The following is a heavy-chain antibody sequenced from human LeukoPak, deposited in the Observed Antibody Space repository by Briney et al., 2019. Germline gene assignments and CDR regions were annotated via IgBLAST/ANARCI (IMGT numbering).Heavy chain of an antibody. Sequence: PGGSLRLSCGASGFSFSSYGIHWVRQAPGKGLEGVAFIRFDGINKYYADSVKGRFTISRDNSKNTLYLQMNSLRVEDTAVYHCAKEQDGSGNYWDYYYMDVWGKGTTVTISS. CDR2: IRFDGINK. D-gene: IGHD3-10*01. CDR1: GFSFSSYG. CDR3: AKEQDGSGNYWDYYYMDV. J-gene: IGHJ6*03. V-gene: IGHV3-30*02.